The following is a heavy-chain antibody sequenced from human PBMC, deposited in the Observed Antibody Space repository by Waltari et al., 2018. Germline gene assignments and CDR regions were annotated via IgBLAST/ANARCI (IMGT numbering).Heavy chain of an antibody. V-gene: IGHV3-74*01. Sequence: EVQLMESGGDLVQPGGSLRLSCVVSGFHFNTFWMNWVRQAPGKGLVWVSRINNEGTYTTYADSVKGRFTISRDNAKNTLYLQMNSLRVEDTAVYYCGGGGLDGAAYWGQGTLVNVSS. D-gene: IGHD3-16*01. J-gene: IGHJ4*02. CDR3: GGGGLDGAAY. CDR2: INNEGTYT. CDR1: GFHFNTFW.